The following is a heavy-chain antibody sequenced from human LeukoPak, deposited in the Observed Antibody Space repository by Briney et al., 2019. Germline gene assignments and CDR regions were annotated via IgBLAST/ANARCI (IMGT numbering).Heavy chain of an antibody. V-gene: IGHV1-69*04. CDR1: GGTFSSYA. CDR2: IIPILGIA. D-gene: IGHD3-3*02. Sequence: SVTVSCKASGGTFSSYAISWVRQAPGQGLEWMGRIIPILGIANYAQKFQGRVTITADKSTSTAYMELSSLRSEDTAVYYCARGVLAHYGMDVWGQGTTVTVSS. J-gene: IGHJ6*02. CDR3: ARGVLAHYGMDV.